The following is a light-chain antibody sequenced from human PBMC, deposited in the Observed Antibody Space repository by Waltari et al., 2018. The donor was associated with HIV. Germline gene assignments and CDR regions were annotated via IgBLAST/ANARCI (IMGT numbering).Light chain of an antibody. Sequence: QSALTQPASVSGSPGQWITVSCTGTTNDIGTYNFVSWYQQHPGKAPKLVIYDVTSLPSGVSVRFSGSKSGNTASLTISGLRAEDEAHYYCSSYSASSALEIFGGGTKVTVL. V-gene: IGLV2-14*03. CDR3: SSYSASSALEI. CDR2: DVT. CDR1: TNDIGTYNF. J-gene: IGLJ2*01.